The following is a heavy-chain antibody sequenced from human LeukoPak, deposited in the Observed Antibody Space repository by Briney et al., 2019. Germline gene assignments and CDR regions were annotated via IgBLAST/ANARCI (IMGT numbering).Heavy chain of an antibody. CDR3: AIVVPADIAVAGPLDY. CDR1: GCSISSYY. Sequence: PSETLSLTCTVSGCSISSYYWSWIRQPPGRGLEWFGDIYYSGSTNYNPSLKSRVTISVDTSNNQFSLKLSSVTAADTAVYYCAIVVPADIAVAGPLDYWGQGTLVTVSS. J-gene: IGHJ4*02. CDR2: IYYSGST. V-gene: IGHV4-59*01. D-gene: IGHD6-19*01.